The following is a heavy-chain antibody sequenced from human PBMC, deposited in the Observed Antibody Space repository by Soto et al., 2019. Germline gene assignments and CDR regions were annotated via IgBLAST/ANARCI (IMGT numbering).Heavy chain of an antibody. Sequence: PGQFLKISSKGSGFTCNNNWIAWVRQMPGKGLEWMGIIYPSDSDTRYSPSFQGQVTISADKSISTAYLQWTSLKASDTATYFCAAAIGVTESAYFHHWGQVTRVTVSS. CDR2: IYPSDSDT. CDR1: GFTCNNNW. CDR3: AAAIGVTESAYFHH. J-gene: IGHJ1*01. V-gene: IGHV5-51*01. D-gene: IGHD6-19*01.